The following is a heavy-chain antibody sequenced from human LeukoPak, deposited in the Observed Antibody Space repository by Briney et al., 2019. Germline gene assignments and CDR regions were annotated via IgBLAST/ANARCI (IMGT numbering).Heavy chain of an antibody. CDR1: GFSLSTSGVG. Sequence: SGTTLVKPTQTLTLTCTFSGFSLSTSGVGVGWIRQPPGKALEWLALIYWNDDKRYSPSLKSRLTITKDTSKNQVVLTMTNMDPVDTATYYCAHRAITMIEDWFDPWGQGTLVTVSS. J-gene: IGHJ5*02. CDR2: IYWNDDK. D-gene: IGHD3-22*01. V-gene: IGHV2-5*01. CDR3: AHRAITMIEDWFDP.